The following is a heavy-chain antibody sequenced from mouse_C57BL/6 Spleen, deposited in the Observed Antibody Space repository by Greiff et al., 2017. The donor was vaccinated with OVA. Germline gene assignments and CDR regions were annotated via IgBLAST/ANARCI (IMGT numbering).Heavy chain of an antibody. CDR2: IYPRSGNT. CDR3: ARFDGYQYYFDY. Sequence: VQLQESGAELARPGASVKLSCKASGYTFTSYGISWVKQRTGQGLEWIGEIYPRSGNTYYNEKFKGKATLTADKSSSTAYMELRSLTSEDSAVYFCARFDGYQYYFDYWGQGTSVTVSS. CDR1: GYTFTSYG. J-gene: IGHJ4*01. D-gene: IGHD2-3*01. V-gene: IGHV1-81*01.